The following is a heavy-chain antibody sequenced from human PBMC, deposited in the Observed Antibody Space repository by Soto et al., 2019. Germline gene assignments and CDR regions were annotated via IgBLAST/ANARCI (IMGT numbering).Heavy chain of an antibody. D-gene: IGHD2-15*01. V-gene: IGHV1-69*01. CDR2: IIPVFGTT. CDR3: ARGSEDLLVRVPGGPLYNWFDP. J-gene: IGHJ5*02. Sequence: QVQLVQSGAEVKRPGSSVKVAYKASGGTFTNYGISWVRQAPGQGLEWMGGIIPVFGTTNYAQKFQGRVSITADESTSTAYMDLSSLTSDDTAVYFCARGSEDLLVRVPGGPLYNWFDPWGQGTLVTVSS. CDR1: GGTFTNYG.